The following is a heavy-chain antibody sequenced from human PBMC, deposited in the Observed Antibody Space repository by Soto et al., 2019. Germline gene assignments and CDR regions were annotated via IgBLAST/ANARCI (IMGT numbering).Heavy chain of an antibody. CDR3: ARDPGFQYYYDSSGYYFYGMDV. V-gene: IGHV1-2*04. CDR2: INPNSGGT. D-gene: IGHD3-22*01. CDR1: GYTFTGYY. J-gene: IGHJ6*02. Sequence: ASVKVSCKASGYTFTGYYMHWVRQAPGQGLEWMGWINPNSGGTNYAQKFQGWVTMTRDTSISTAYMELSRLRSDDTAVYYCARDPGFQYYYDSSGYYFYGMDVWGQGTTVTVSS.